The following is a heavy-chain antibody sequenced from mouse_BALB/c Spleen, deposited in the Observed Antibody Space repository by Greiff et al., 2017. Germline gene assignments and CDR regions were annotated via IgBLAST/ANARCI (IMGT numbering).Heavy chain of an antibody. CDR2: ISTYSGNT. CDR3: AIDSSGYDWFAY. D-gene: IGHD3-2*01. CDR1: GYTFTDYA. J-gene: IGHJ3*01. Sequence: QVHVKQSGPELVRPGVSVKISCKGSGYTFTDYAMHWVKQSHAKSLEWIGVISTYSGNTNYNQKFKGKATMTVDKSSSTAYMELARLTSEDSAIYYCAIDSSGYDWFAYWGQGTLVTVSA. V-gene: IGHV1-67*01.